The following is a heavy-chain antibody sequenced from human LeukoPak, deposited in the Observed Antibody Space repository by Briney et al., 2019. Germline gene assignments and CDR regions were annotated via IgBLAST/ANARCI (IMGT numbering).Heavy chain of an antibody. CDR1: GGSISSSSYY. J-gene: IGHJ4*02. CDR2: IYYSGST. V-gene: IGHV4-39*01. CDR3: ARQGNVLRYFDWLLPFDY. Sequence: SETLSLTCTVSGGSISSSSYYWGWIRQPPGKGLEWIGSIYYSGSTYYNPSLKSRVTISVDTSKNQFSLKLSSVTAADTAVYYCARQGNVLRYFDWLLPFDYWSQGTLVTVSS. D-gene: IGHD3-9*01.